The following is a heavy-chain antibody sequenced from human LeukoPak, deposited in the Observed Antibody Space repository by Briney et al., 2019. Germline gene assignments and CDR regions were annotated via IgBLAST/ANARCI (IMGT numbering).Heavy chain of an antibody. CDR3: AKRERYFDWLLPVFDY. D-gene: IGHD3-9*01. Sequence: GGSLRLSCAASGFTVSSNYMSWVRQAPGKGLEWVSVIYSGGSTYYADSVRGGFTISRENSKNTLYLQMNSLRAENTAVYYCAKRERYFDWLLPVFDYWGQGTLVTVSS. CDR2: IYSGGST. J-gene: IGHJ4*02. V-gene: IGHV3-53*01. CDR1: GFTVSSNY.